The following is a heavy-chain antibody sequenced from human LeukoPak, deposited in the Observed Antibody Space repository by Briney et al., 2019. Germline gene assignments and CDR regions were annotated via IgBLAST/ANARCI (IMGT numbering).Heavy chain of an antibody. D-gene: IGHD1-1*01. CDR2: IYTSGST. CDR3: ARDRKRDWNDFGDYFDY. J-gene: IGHJ4*02. CDR1: GGSISSYY. V-gene: IGHV4-4*07. Sequence: SETLSLTCTVSGGSISSYYWSWIRQPAGKGLEWIGRIYTSGSTNYNPSLKSRVTISVDTSKNQFSLKLSSVTAADTAVYYCARDRKRDWNDFGDYFDYWGQGTLVTVSS.